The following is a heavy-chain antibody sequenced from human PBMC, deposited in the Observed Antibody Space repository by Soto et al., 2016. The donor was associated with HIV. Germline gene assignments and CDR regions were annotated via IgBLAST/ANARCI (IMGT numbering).Heavy chain of an antibody. D-gene: IGHD1-26*01. V-gene: IGHV3-53*02. CDR2: ISAGHNT. Sequence: EVQLVESGGGLIRPGGSVRLSCEASTFDFSGLYMNWVRQAPGKGLEWVSWISAGHNTDYADSVRGRFTISRDNLKNTLYLQMNSLRVDDTGVYFCASAPGRRGRSGPPTVVLFTWRAWGER. CDR1: TFDFSGLY. CDR3: ASAPGRRGRSGPPTVVLFTWRA. J-gene: IGHJ3*01.